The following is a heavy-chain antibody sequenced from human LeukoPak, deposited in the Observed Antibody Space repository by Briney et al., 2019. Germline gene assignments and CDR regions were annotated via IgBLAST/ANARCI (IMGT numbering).Heavy chain of an antibody. CDR1: GFTFSSYA. CDR2: ISGSGGST. J-gene: IGHJ4*02. CDR3: AKDSELRFLIGSLAWDY. Sequence: QPGGSLRLSCAASGFTFSSYAMSWVRQAPGKGLEWVSAISGSGGSTYYADSVKGRFTISRDNSKNPLYLQMNSLRAEDTAVYYCAKDSELRFLIGSLAWDYWGQGTLVTVSS. D-gene: IGHD3-3*01. V-gene: IGHV3-23*01.